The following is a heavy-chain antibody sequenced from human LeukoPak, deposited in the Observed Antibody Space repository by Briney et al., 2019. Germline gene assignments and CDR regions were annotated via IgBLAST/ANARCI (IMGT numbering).Heavy chain of an antibody. CDR2: ISYDGSNK. CDR3: ARDRPGRWELLKGNAFDI. V-gene: IGHV3-30-3*01. D-gene: IGHD1-26*01. Sequence: GRSLRLSCGASGFTFSSYAMHWVRQAPGKGLEWVAVISYDGSNKYYADSVKGRFTISRDNSKNTLYLQMNSLRAEDTAVYYCARDRPGRWELLKGNAFDIWGQGTMVTVSS. J-gene: IGHJ3*02. CDR1: GFTFSSYA.